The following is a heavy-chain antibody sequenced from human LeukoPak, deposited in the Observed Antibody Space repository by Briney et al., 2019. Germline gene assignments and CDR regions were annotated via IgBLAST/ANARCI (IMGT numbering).Heavy chain of an antibody. D-gene: IGHD2-2*03. CDR3: ARDPLDISRWTNAFDI. CDR2: ISYNGNQ. J-gene: IGHJ3*02. CDR1: GFTFVNYG. V-gene: IGHV3-30-3*01. Sequence: GGSLRLSCAASGFTFVNYGFHWVRQAPVKALEWVAFISYNGNQKYGDSVKGRFTISRDNSKNTLYLQVNGLRPEGTAVYYCARDPLDISRWTNAFDIWGQGTMVSVSS.